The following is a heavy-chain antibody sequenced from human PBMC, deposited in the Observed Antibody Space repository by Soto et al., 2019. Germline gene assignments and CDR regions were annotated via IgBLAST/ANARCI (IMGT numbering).Heavy chain of an antibody. CDR2: INAGNGNT. CDR3: AGDADIIAVAGGNDY. J-gene: IGHJ4*02. D-gene: IGHD6-19*01. Sequence: ASVKVSCKASGYTFTSYAMHWVRPAPGQRLEWMGWINAGNGNTKYSQKFQGRVTITRDTSASTAYMELSSLRSEDTAVYYCAGDADIIAVAGGNDYWGQGTLVTVSS. CDR1: GYTFTSYA. V-gene: IGHV1-3*01.